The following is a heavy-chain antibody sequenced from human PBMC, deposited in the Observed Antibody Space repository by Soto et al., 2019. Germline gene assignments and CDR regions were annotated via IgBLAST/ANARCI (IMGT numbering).Heavy chain of an antibody. Sequence: QITLKESGPTLVKPTQTLTLTCTFSGFSLSTSGVGVGWIRQPPGKALEWLALIYWDDDKRYSPSLKSRLTLTKDTSKNQVVLTMTNMYPVDTATYYFANKGIKHDAFDIWVQGTMVTVSS. CDR3: ANKGIKHDAFDI. D-gene: IGHD2-21*01. J-gene: IGHJ3*02. CDR1: GFSLSTSGVG. CDR2: IYWDDDK. V-gene: IGHV2-5*02.